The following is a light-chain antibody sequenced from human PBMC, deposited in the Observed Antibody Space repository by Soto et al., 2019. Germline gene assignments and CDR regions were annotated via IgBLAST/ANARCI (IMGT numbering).Light chain of an antibody. CDR1: QSVNSD. Sequence: EIVFTHSPATLSFSPVERATLSCRASQSVNSDLAWLQQKPGQAPRLLIYEISNRATGIPARFSGSGSGTDFTLTISSLETEDFAVYYCQQSSNSITFGQGTRLEIK. J-gene: IGKJ5*01. V-gene: IGKV3-11*01. CDR3: QQSSNSIT. CDR2: EIS.